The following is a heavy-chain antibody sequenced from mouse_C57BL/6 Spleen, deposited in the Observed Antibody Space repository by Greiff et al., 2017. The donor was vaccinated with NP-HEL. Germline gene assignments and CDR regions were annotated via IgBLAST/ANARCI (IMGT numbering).Heavy chain of an antibody. J-gene: IGHJ2*01. D-gene: IGHD2-4*01. CDR1: GYTFTSYW. V-gene: IGHV1-55*01. CDR2: IYPGSGST. CDR3: ARRGFYDYDGYYFDY. Sequence: VKLQQPGAELVKPGASVKMSCKASGYTFTSYWITWVKQRPGQGLEWIGDIYPGSGSTNYNEKFKSKATLTVDTSSSTAYMQLSSLTSEDSAVYYCARRGFYDYDGYYFDYWGQGTTLTVSS.